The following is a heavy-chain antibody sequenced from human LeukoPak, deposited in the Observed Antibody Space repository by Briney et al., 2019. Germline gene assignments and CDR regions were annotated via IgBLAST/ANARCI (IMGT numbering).Heavy chain of an antibody. V-gene: IGHV3-74*03. J-gene: IGHJ4*02. CDR2: INADGSST. Sequence: GGSLRLSCAASGFTFTSYWMHWVRQAPGKGLVWVSRINADGSSTEYADSVKSRFTISRDNAMTTLYLQMNSLRAEDTAVYYCASGDSSGYYIGGWGQGTLVTVSS. D-gene: IGHD3-22*01. CDR1: GFTFTSYW. CDR3: ASGDSSGYYIGG.